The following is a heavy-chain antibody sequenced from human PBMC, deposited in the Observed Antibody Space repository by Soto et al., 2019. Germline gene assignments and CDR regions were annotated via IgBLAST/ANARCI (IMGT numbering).Heavy chain of an antibody. CDR3: ARERRWTYLIDY. V-gene: IGHV4-4*07. J-gene: IGHJ4*02. CDR1: GGYMSSYF. CDR2: IYTSGST. Sequence: ETLSLTCTLSGGYMSSYFWSWIRQPAGKGLEWIGRIYTSGSTNYNPSLKSRVSMSVDTSKNQFSLNLSSVTAADTAVYYCARERRWTYLIDYWGRGTPVTVSS. D-gene: IGHD1-26*01.